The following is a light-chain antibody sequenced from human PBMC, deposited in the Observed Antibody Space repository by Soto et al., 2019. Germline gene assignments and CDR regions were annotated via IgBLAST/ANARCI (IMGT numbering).Light chain of an antibody. CDR3: LQCNDWPIFT. CDR1: QSVSSN. Sequence: EIVMTQSPATLFVFPGERATLSCRASQSVSSNLASYQQKPGQAPTLLIYGASTRTTGIRASYRGSGCRTEYTLTISSLQSEDFAVYYCLQCNDWPIFTFGPGTKVDI. J-gene: IGKJ3*01. V-gene: IGKV3-15*01. CDR2: GAS.